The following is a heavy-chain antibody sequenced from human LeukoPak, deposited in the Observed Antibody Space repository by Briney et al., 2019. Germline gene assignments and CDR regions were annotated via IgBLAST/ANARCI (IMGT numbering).Heavy chain of an antibody. V-gene: IGHV4-61*02. J-gene: IGHJ4*02. CDR3: ARDRYIYGSEDRFDY. CDR1: GGSISSRSYY. CDR2: IYTSGST. D-gene: IGHD5-18*01. Sequence: SETLSLTCTVSGGSISSRSYYWSWIRQPAGKGLEWIGRIYTSGSTNYNPSLKSRVTISVDTSKNQFSLKLSSVTAADTAVYYCARDRYIYGSEDRFDYWGQGTLVTVSS.